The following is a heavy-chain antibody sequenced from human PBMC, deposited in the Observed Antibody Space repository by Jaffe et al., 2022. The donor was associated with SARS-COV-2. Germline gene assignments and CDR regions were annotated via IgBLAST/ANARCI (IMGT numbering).Heavy chain of an antibody. CDR2: ISSSGLYI. CDR1: GFTFSSYN. J-gene: IGHJ4*02. CDR3: ARSPRDQTYCSGGTCYSGPFFDY. V-gene: IGHV3-21*01. D-gene: IGHD2-15*01. Sequence: EVQLVESGGGLVKPGGSLRLSCAASGFTFSSYNMNWVRQAPGKGLEWVSSISSSGLYIYYADSVKGRFTFSRDNAKNSLYLQMNGLRAEDTAVYYCARSPRDQTYCSGGTCYSGPFFDYWGRGTRVTVSS.